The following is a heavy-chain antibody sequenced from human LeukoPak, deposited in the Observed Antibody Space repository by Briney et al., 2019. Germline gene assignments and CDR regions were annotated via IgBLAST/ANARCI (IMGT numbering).Heavy chain of an antibody. V-gene: IGHV5-51*01. CDR2: IYPGDSDT. CDR1: GYSFTSYW. Sequence: GESLKNFCKGSGYSFTSYWIGWVRQMPGKGLEWMGIIYPGDSDTRYSPSFQGQVTISADKSISTAYLQWSSLKASDTAMYYCARSEMSTTFDFWGRGSLVTVSS. CDR3: ARSEMSTTFDF. D-gene: IGHD5-24*01. J-gene: IGHJ4*02.